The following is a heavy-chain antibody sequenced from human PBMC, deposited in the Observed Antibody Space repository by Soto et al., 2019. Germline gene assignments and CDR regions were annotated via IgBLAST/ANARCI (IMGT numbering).Heavy chain of an antibody. CDR1: GFTLSDFA. V-gene: IGHV3-30*04. D-gene: IGHD4-17*01. CDR3: ASPVGDFDPYFES. CDR2: ISYDGTKK. J-gene: IGHJ4*02. Sequence: QVQLVESGGGVVQPGRSLRLSCAASGFTLSDFAMHWVRQAPGKGLEWVAVISYDGTKKYLADSVKGRFTISRDNSKNTLYLQMNSLRTEDTAIYYFASPVGDFDPYFESCGQGTLVTVSS.